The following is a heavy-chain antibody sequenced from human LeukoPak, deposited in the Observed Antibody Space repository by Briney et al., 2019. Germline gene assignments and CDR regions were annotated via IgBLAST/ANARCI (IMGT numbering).Heavy chain of an antibody. V-gene: IGHV4-34*01. CDR2: INHSGST. D-gene: IGHD4-17*01. J-gene: IGHJ4*02. CDR3: AREDYGDHGKFDY. CDR1: GGSFSGYY. Sequence: SETLSLTCAVYGGSFSGYYWCWIRQPPGKGLEWIGEINHSGSTNYNPSLKSRVTISVDTSKNQFSLKLSSVTAADTAVYYCAREDYGDHGKFDYWGQGTLVTVSS.